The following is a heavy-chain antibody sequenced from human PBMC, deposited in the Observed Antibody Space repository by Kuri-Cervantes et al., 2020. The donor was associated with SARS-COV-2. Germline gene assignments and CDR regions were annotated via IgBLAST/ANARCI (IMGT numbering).Heavy chain of an antibody. Sequence: GESLKISCAASGFTFSSYWMSWVRQAPGKGLECVANIKQDGSEKYYVDSVKGRFTISRDNAKSSLYLQMNSLRAEDTAVYYCARDRYCSSNSCYYYGMDVWGQGTTVTVSS. CDR1: GFTFSSYW. D-gene: IGHD2-2*01. J-gene: IGHJ6*02. CDR3: ARDRYCSSNSCYYYGMDV. V-gene: IGHV3-7*05. CDR2: IKQDGSEK.